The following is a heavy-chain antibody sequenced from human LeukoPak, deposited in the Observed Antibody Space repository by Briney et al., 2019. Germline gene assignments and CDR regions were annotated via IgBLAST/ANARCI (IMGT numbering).Heavy chain of an antibody. Sequence: GGSLRLSCAASGFTFSSYSMNWVRQAPGKGLEWVSYISSSSSTIYYADSVKGRFTISRDNAKNSLYLQMNSLRAEDTAVYYCARSRGDPPFDYWGQGTLVTVSS. CDR1: GFTFSSYS. J-gene: IGHJ4*02. D-gene: IGHD3-10*01. V-gene: IGHV3-48*01. CDR3: ARSRGDPPFDY. CDR2: ISSSSSTI.